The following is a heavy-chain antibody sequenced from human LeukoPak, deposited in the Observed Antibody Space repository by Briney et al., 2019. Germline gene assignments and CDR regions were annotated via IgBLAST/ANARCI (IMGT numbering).Heavy chain of an antibody. D-gene: IGHD4-17*01. Sequence: GGSLRLSCAASGFPFSTYAMSWVRQAPGKGLEWVSVISGSGGDTYYAGSVKGRFTISGDNSKNTVYLQMNSLRAEDTALYYCAKGGVYGDYYFDYWGQGTLVTVSS. J-gene: IGHJ4*02. CDR1: GFPFSTYA. CDR2: ISGSGGDT. V-gene: IGHV3-23*01. CDR3: AKGGVYGDYYFDY.